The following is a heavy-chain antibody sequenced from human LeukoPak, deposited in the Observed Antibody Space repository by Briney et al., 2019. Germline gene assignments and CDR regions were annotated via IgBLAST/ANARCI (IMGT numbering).Heavy chain of an antibody. V-gene: IGHV1-18*01. Sequence: ASVKVSCKASGYTFTSYGISWVRQAPGQGLEWMGWISAYNGNTNYAQKLQGRVTMTTDTSTSTAYMELRSLRSDDTAVYYCARVPHYDFWSGYYPYYYYYMDVWGKGTTVTVSS. J-gene: IGHJ6*03. D-gene: IGHD3-3*01. CDR2: ISAYNGNT. CDR1: GYTFTSYG. CDR3: ARVPHYDFWSGYYPYYYYYMDV.